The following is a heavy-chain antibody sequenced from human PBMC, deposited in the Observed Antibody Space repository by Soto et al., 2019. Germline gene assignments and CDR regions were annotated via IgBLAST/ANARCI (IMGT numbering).Heavy chain of an antibody. Sequence: EVQLVESGGGSIQPGGSLRLSCVASGFTFSSYWMHWVRQAPGKGLVWVSRIKSDGSGTYYADSVEGRLTISRDNAKKTLYLQMNRLRAEDTAVYYCARGDGDRLDGNGYLARHWGQGTLVTVSS. J-gene: IGHJ4*02. CDR2: IKSDGSGT. V-gene: IGHV3-74*01. CDR3: ARGDGDRLDGNGYLARH. D-gene: IGHD5-18*01. CDR1: GFTFSSYW.